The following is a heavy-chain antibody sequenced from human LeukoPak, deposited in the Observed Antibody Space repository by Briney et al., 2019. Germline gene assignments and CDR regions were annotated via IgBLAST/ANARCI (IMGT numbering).Heavy chain of an antibody. CDR2: ISWNSGSI. V-gene: IGHV3-9*01. Sequence: GRSLRLSCAASGFTFDDYAMHWVRQAPGKGLEWVSGISWNSGSICYADSVKGRFTISRDNAKNSLYLQMNSLRAEDTALYYCAKGSALIAAAGTFQHWGQGTLVTVSS. CDR1: GFTFDDYA. D-gene: IGHD6-13*01. CDR3: AKGSALIAAAGTFQH. J-gene: IGHJ1*01.